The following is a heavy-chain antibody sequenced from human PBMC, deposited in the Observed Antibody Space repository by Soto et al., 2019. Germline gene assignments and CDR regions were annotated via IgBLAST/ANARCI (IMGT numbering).Heavy chain of an antibody. D-gene: IGHD3-22*01. Sequence: SETLSLTCTISGGSFNNDYWTWIRQSPGKGLEWIGYIFHSGITDYNPSVKSRVTISIDKSKNLFSLKLTSVTAADTAVYYCARDRYFYDSAGYYRTPDSWGQGILVTV. J-gene: IGHJ5*01. CDR1: GGSFNNDY. CDR2: IFHSGIT. V-gene: IGHV4-59*01. CDR3: ARDRYFYDSAGYYRTPDS.